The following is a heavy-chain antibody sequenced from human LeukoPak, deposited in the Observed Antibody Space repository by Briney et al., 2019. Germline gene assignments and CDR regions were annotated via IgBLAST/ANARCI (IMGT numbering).Heavy chain of an antibody. D-gene: IGHD6-13*01. Sequence: GGSLRLSCAASGFTFSSCWMSWVRQAPGKGLEWVANIKQDGSEKYYVDSVKGRFTISRDNAKNSLYLQMNSLRAEDTAVYYCARFRRQQLVSAHFDYWGQGTLVTVSS. CDR3: ARFRRQQLVSAHFDY. CDR2: IKQDGSEK. V-gene: IGHV3-7*01. J-gene: IGHJ4*02. CDR1: GFTFSSCW.